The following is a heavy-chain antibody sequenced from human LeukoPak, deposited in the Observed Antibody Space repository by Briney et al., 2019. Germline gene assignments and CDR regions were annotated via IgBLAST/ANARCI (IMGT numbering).Heavy chain of an antibody. D-gene: IGHD2-2*01. Sequence: SVKVSCQACCGTFSRYTICWVGQAPGYGREWVGRIIPILGIANYAQKFQSRVTTTADKSTSTAYMQLSSLRSEDTAVYYCALSQFIVVVPAAVLFDPWGQGTLVTASS. V-gene: IGHV1-69*02. J-gene: IGHJ5*02. CDR2: IIPILGIA. CDR1: CGTFSRYT. CDR3: ALSQFIVVVPAAVLFDP.